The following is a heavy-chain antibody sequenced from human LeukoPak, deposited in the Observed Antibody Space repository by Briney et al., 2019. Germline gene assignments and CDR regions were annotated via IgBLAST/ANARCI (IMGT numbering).Heavy chain of an antibody. J-gene: IGHJ1*01. CDR2: ISYTGGT. CDR3: ATLPRGTQPPDYFYH. Sequence: SQTLSLTCTLSGGSMSSYYWGWIRQPPGKGMECIGSISYTGGTNYNPSLKSRVTISADTSKNHFSLKLSSVTAADTAVYYWATLPRGTQPPDYFYHWGQGTLVTVSS. CDR1: GGSMSSYY. V-gene: IGHV4-59*08. D-gene: IGHD1-1*01.